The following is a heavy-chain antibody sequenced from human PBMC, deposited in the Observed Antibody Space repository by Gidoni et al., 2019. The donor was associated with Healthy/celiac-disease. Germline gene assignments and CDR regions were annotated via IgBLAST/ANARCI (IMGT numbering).Heavy chain of an antibody. V-gene: IGHV4-39*01. CDR1: GGSISSSSYY. CDR3: ARLVSRPEWDDAFDI. Sequence: LQLQESGPGLVKPSETLSLPCTVSGGSISSSSYYWGWSRQPPGKGREWIGSIYYSGSTYYNPSLKSRVTISVDTSKNQFSLKLSSVTAADTAVYYCARLVSRPEWDDAFDIWGQGTMVTVSS. CDR2: IYYSGST. D-gene: IGHD3-3*02. J-gene: IGHJ3*02.